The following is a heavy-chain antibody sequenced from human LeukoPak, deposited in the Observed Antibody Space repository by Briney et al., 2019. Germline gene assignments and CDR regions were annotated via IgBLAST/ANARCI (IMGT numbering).Heavy chain of an antibody. CDR3: ARVPLHPTISNLDY. CDR1: GFTVSSNY. D-gene: IGHD1-14*01. CDR2: IYNDGRP. J-gene: IGHJ4*02. Sequence: GGSLRLSCAASGFTVSSNYMSWVRQAPGKGLEWVSVIYNDGRPYYADSVKGRFTTPRHSSKNTLFLQMNSLRTEDTAVYYCARVPLHPTISNLDYWGQGTLVTVSS. V-gene: IGHV3-53*04.